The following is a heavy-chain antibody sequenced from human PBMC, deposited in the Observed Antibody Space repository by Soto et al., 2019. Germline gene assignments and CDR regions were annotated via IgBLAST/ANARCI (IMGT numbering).Heavy chain of an antibody. Sequence: QVQLQESGPGLVKPSQTLSLTCTVSGGSISSGGYYWSWIRQHPGKGLEWIGYIYYSGSTYYNPCLKSRVTISVDTSKHQFSLKLSAVTAADTAVYYCARDSDPLYCSSTSGESQFGWFAPWGQGTLVTVSS. CDR3: ARDSDPLYCSSTSGESQFGWFAP. J-gene: IGHJ5*02. CDR1: GGSISSGGYY. CDR2: IYYSGST. D-gene: IGHD2-2*01. V-gene: IGHV4-31*03.